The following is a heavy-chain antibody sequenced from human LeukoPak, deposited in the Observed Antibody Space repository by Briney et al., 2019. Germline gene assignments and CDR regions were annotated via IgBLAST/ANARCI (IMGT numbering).Heavy chain of an antibody. CDR1: GFTSTNYD. Sequence: PGGSLRLSCAASGFTSTNYDMHWIRQAPGKGLEWLSYISRGGKTISYADSVKGRFTISRDNSENTLYLQMNSLRAEDTAVYYCARPPYSYESSAYLDYWGQGTLVTVSS. J-gene: IGHJ4*02. D-gene: IGHD3-22*01. V-gene: IGHV3-48*01. CDR2: ISRGGKTI. CDR3: ARPPYSYESSAYLDY.